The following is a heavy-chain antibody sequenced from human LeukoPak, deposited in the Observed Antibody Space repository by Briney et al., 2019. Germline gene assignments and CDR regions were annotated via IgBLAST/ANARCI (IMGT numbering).Heavy chain of an antibody. D-gene: IGHD1-1*01. CDR1: GFTFSSYG. CDR3: AKVTTGASLDAFDI. J-gene: IGHJ3*02. CDR2: IRYDGSNK. Sequence: QSGGSLRLSCAASGFTFSSYGMHWVRQAPGKGLEWVAFIRYDGSNKYYADSVKGRFTISRDNSKNTLYLQMNSLRAEDTAVYYCAKVTTGASLDAFDIWGQGTMVTVSS. V-gene: IGHV3-30*02.